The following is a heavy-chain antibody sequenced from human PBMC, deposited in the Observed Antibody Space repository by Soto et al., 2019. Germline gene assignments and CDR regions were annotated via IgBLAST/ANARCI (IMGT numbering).Heavy chain of an antibody. D-gene: IGHD6-19*01. J-gene: IGHJ4*02. V-gene: IGHV1-46*03. Sequence: QVQLVQSGAEVKKPGASVKVSCTASGYPLTSNYIHWVRQAPGEGLEWMGKINPSGGTTRYGQKFQGRVTMTRDTCTSTVYMEMSSLRSEDTAVYYCARGEPHSSGWNFDYWGQGTLVIVSP. CDR1: GYPLTSNY. CDR3: ARGEPHSSGWNFDY. CDR2: INPSGGTT.